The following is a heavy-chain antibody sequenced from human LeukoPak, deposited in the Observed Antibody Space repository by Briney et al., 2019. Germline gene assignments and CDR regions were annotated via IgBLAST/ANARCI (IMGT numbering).Heavy chain of an antibody. Sequence: GGSLRLSCADSGFTFSSYAMSWVRQAPGKGLEWVSGICGSGGSTYYADSVKGRFTISRDNSKNTLYLQMNSLRAEDTAVYYCAKGDYGDYFYYFDYWGQGTLVTVSS. CDR3: AKGDYGDYFYYFDY. J-gene: IGHJ4*02. CDR2: ICGSGGST. D-gene: IGHD4-17*01. V-gene: IGHV3-23*01. CDR1: GFTFSSYA.